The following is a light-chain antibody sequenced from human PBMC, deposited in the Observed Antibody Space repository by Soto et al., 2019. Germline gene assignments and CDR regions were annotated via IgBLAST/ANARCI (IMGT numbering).Light chain of an antibody. CDR2: DAS. Sequence: EGVMTKSPATLSVSTGKRATLSCRASQSINSNLAWYQQKSGQAPRLLIYDASTRATGIPTRFSGSGSGTELTLTISSLQSEDFAVYYCQQYNNWPFTFGPVTNVAI. CDR3: QQYNNWPFT. CDR1: QSINSN. J-gene: IGKJ3*01. V-gene: IGKV3-15*01.